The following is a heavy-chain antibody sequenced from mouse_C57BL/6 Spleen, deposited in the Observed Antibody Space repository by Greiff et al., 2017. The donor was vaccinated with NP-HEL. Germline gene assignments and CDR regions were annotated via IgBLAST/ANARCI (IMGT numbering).Heavy chain of an antibody. CDR1: GYTFTSYW. Sequence: VQLQQPGAELVKPGASVKLSCKASGYTFTSYWMQWVKQRPGQGLEWFGEIDPSDSYTNYNQKFKGKATLTVDTSSSTAYMQLSSLTSEDSAVYYCARASYCTVVANAMDYWGQGTSVTVSS. CDR3: ARASYCTVVANAMDY. D-gene: IGHD1-1*01. CDR2: IDPSDSYT. V-gene: IGHV1-50*01. J-gene: IGHJ4*01.